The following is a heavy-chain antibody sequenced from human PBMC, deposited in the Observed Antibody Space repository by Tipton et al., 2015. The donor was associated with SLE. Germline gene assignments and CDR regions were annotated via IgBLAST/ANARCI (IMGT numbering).Heavy chain of an antibody. Sequence: SLRLSCAASGFSFRNSWMSWVRQPPGKGLEWIGEINHSGSTYYNPSLKSRVTISVDRSKNQFSLKLSSVTAADTAVYYCARDGKFPAAFDIWGQGTIVTVSS. CDR1: GFSFRNS. D-gene: IGHD1-1*01. V-gene: IGHV4-4*02. CDR3: ARDGKFPAAFDI. CDR2: INHSGST. J-gene: IGHJ3*02.